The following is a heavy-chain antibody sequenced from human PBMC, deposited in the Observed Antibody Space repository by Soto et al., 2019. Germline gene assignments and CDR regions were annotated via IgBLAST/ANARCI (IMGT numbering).Heavy chain of an antibody. V-gene: IGHV4-59*01. CDR1: GGSINSYY. CDR2: IYYNGDT. J-gene: IGHJ4*02. Sequence: QVQLQESGPGLVKPSETLSLTCTVSGGSINSYYWSWIRQPPGKAPEWIGYIYYNGDTNYNPSLMSRATISVDTSKSHFSLKLSSVTAADTAVYYCARGRHWLDYWGQGTLVTVSS. D-gene: IGHD6-19*01. CDR3: ARGRHWLDY.